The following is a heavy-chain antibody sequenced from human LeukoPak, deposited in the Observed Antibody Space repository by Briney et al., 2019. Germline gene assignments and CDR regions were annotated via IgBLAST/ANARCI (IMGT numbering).Heavy chain of an antibody. V-gene: IGHV4-34*01. CDR2: INHSGST. J-gene: IGHJ3*02. CDR3: ASGPRAFDI. Sequence: PSETLSLTCAVSGGSFSGYYWSWIRQPPGKGLEWIGEINHSGSTNYNPSLKSRVTISVDTSKNQFSLKLSSVTAADTAVYYCASGPRAFDIWGQGTMVTVSS. CDR1: GGSFSGYY.